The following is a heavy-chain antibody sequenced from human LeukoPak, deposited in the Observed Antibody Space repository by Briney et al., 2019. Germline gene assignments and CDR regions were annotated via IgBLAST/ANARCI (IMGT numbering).Heavy chain of an antibody. D-gene: IGHD3-16*01. CDR2: KYASGSS. V-gene: IGHV4-4*09. Sequence: SETLSLTCTVSGGSIGFSYRSWIRQSPGKGLEWIGYKYASGSSNYNPSLKSRVTLSIDTSKSQFSLKLRSATAADTAVYYCARHGGGVRSPFDYWGQGTVVTVSS. J-gene: IGHJ4*02. CDR1: GGSIGFSY. CDR3: ARHGGGVRSPFDY.